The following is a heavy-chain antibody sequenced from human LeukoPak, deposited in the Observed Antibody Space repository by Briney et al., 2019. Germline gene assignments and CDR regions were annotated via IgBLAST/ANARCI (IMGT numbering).Heavy chain of an antibody. CDR2: ISSSSSYI. CDR1: GFTFSSYS. J-gene: IGHJ4*02. Sequence: PGGSLRLSCAASGFTFSSYSMNWVRQAPGKGLEWVSSISSSSSYIYYADSVKGRFTISRDNAKNSLYLQMNSLRAEDTAVYYCARDGTTMVRGVLDYWGQGTLVTVSS. V-gene: IGHV3-21*01. D-gene: IGHD3-10*01. CDR3: ARDGTTMVRGVLDY.